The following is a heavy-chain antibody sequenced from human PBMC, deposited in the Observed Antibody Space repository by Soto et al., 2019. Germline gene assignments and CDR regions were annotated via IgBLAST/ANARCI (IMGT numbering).Heavy chain of an antibody. V-gene: IGHV5-51*01. D-gene: IGHD6-6*01. J-gene: IGHJ6*02. CDR3: ARLSGSPSGMDV. CDR1: GFSFTTYW. CDR2: IYPGDSDI. Sequence: GESLKISCKGSGFSFTTYWIAWVRQMPGKGLERMGIIYPGDSDIRYSPSFQGQVSISADRSITTAYLQWSSLKTSDTAIYYCARLSGSPSGMDVWGLGTTVTVSS.